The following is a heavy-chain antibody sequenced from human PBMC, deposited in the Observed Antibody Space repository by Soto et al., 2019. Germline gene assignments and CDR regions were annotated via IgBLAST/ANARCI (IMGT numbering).Heavy chain of an antibody. CDR1: GYSLTSYW. CDR3: ARHVHETIVVTAAIRKYYYHYYGMDV. J-gene: IGHJ6*02. V-gene: IGHV5-51*01. CDR2: IYPGDSDT. Sequence: GESLKISCKGPGYSLTSYWIGWVRQMPGKGLEWMGIIYPGDSDTRYSPSFQGQVTISADKSISTAYLQWSSLKASDTAMYYCARHVHETIVVTAAIRKYYYHYYGMDVWGQGTTVTVS. D-gene: IGHD2-2*01.